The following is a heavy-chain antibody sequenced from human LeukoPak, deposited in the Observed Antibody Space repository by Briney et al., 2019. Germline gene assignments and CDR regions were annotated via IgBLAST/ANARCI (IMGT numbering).Heavy chain of an antibody. Sequence: ASVKVSCKASGGTFSSYAISWVRQAPGQELEWMGGIIPIFGTANYAQKFQGRVTITADESTSTAYMELSSLRSGDTAVYYCARGAVRLSGSYYYGMDVWGQGTTVTVSS. D-gene: IGHD1-26*01. CDR1: GGTFSSYA. CDR2: IIPIFGTA. CDR3: ARGAVRLSGSYYYGMDV. J-gene: IGHJ6*02. V-gene: IGHV1-69*01.